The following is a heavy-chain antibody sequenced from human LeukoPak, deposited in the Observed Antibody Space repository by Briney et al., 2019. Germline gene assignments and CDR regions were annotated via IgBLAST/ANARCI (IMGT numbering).Heavy chain of an antibody. CDR3: AKDRPTVYSSSWLHFLDS. V-gene: IGHV3-23*01. CDR2: ISGSGGST. D-gene: IGHD6-13*01. J-gene: IGHJ4*02. CDR1: GFTFSSYN. Sequence: PGGSLRLSCAASGFTFSSYNMIWVRQAPGKGLEWVSGISGSGGSTYLADSVKGRFTISRDNSKNTLYLEMNSLRADDTAVYYCAKDRPTVYSSSWLHFLDSWGQGTLVTVSS.